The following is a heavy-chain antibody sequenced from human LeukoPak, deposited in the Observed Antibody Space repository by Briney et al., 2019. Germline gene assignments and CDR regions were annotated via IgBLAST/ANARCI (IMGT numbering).Heavy chain of an antibody. CDR1: GFTFSAYS. V-gene: IGHV3-7*01. CDR3: ARGFQSCDSPV. Sequence: GGTLRLSCAPSGFTFSAYSLSWVRQAPGKGQEWVAKIKKDGSEYDYVGSVKGRFTISRDNDKCSLYLQLNSVRVEDTSVYYCARGFQSCDSPVWGQGALVIVSS. CDR2: IKKDGSEY. D-gene: IGHD2-21*02. J-gene: IGHJ4*02.